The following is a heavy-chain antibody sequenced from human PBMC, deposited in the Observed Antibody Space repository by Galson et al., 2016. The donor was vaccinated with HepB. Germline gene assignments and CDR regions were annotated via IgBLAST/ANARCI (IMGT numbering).Heavy chain of an antibody. D-gene: IGHD6-13*01. Sequence: SLRLSCAVSGFTFNTYGMHWVRQAPGKGLDWVAVISNDGNNKYYADSVKGRFTISRDNSKNTLYLQMHSLRAEDTAVYYCAKDEGWAAAGRYYFDYWGQGTLVTVSS. CDR2: ISNDGNNK. CDR3: AKDEGWAAAGRYYFDY. CDR1: GFTFNTYG. J-gene: IGHJ4*02. V-gene: IGHV3-30*18.